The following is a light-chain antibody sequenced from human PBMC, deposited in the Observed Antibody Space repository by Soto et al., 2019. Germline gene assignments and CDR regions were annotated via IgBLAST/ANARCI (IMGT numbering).Light chain of an antibody. CDR1: QSFSRSY. CDR3: QQYGTSGWT. V-gene: IGKV3-20*01. Sequence: EIVLTQSPGTLSLSPGERATLSCRASQSFSRSYLAWYQQKPGQAPRLVIYGASSRATGIPDRFSGSGSGTDFPLTISRLEPEDFAVYYCQQYGTSGWTFGQGTKLEIK. CDR2: GAS. J-gene: IGKJ2*01.